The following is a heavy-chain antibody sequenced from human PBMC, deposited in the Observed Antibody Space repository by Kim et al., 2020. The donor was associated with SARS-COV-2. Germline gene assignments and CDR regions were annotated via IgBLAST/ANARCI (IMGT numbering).Heavy chain of an antibody. CDR1: GGTFSSYA. Sequence: SVKVSCKASGGTFSSYAISWVRQAPGQGLEWMGGIIPIFGTANYAQKFQGRVTITADESTSTAYMELSSLRSEDTAVYYCASLQFVRGYSYGFGFPYGMDVWGQGTTVTVSS. V-gene: IGHV1-69*13. CDR3: ASLQFVRGYSYGFGFPYGMDV. J-gene: IGHJ6*02. D-gene: IGHD5-18*01. CDR2: IIPIFGTA.